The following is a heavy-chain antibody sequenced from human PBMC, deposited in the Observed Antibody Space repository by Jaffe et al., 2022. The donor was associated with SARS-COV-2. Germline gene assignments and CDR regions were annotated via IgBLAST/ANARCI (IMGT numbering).Heavy chain of an antibody. CDR3: ARGLKLRASWYYY. D-gene: IGHD6-13*01. CDR2: ISPYNGNT. J-gene: IGHJ4*02. Sequence: QVQLVQSGPEVKKPGASLKVSCKASNYTFTNFGIIWVRQAPGQGLEWMGWISPYNGNTNYAQNFQGRVTMTTDTSTTTAFMELRGLRSDDSAVYYCARGLKLRASWYYYWGQGTLVTVSS. CDR1: NYTFTNFG. V-gene: IGHV1-18*01.